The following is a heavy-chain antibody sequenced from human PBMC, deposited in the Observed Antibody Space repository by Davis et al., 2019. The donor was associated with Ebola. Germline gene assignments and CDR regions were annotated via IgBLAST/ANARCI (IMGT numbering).Heavy chain of an antibody. CDR1: GGSISSSSYY. Sequence: SETLSLTCTVSGGSISSSSYYWGWIRQPPGKGLEWIGSIYYSGSTYYNPSLKSRVTISVDTSKNQFSLKLSSVTAADTAVYYCARDMSGFWSGYFDYWGQGTLVTVSS. V-gene: IGHV4-39*07. D-gene: IGHD3-3*01. J-gene: IGHJ4*02. CDR2: IYYSGST. CDR3: ARDMSGFWSGYFDY.